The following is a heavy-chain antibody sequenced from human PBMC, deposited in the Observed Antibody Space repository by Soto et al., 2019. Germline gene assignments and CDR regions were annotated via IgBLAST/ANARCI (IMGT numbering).Heavy chain of an antibody. CDR1: GYSFTSHY. Sequence: GASVKVSCKASGYSFTSHYMHWLRQSPGQGLEWVGVINPSGGDTVYAQKFQGRVTMTRDTSTSTVYMDLSSLRSEDTAVYYCARDSSSSFGFDPWGQGTLVTVSS. J-gene: IGHJ5*02. CDR2: INPSGGDT. CDR3: ARDSSSSFGFDP. D-gene: IGHD6-6*01. V-gene: IGHV1-46*01.